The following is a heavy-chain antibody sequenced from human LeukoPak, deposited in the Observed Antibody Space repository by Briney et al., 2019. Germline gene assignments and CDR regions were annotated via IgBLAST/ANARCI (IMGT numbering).Heavy chain of an antibody. J-gene: IGHJ4*03. D-gene: IGHD3-10*01. CDR1: GGSISSSSYY. CDR2: IYYSGST. Sequence: SETLSLTCTVSGGSISSSSYYWGWIRQPPGTGLEWIGSIYYSGSTYYNPSLKSRVTISVDTSKNQFSLKLSSVTAADTAVYYCARVEALLWFGELSYYFDYWGQGAMVTVSS. V-gene: IGHV4-39*01. CDR3: ARVEALLWFGELSYYFDY.